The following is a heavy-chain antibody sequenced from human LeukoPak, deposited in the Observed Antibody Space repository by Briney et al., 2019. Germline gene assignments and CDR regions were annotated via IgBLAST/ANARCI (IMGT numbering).Heavy chain of an antibody. CDR2: ISYDGSNE. J-gene: IGHJ4*02. D-gene: IGHD1-26*01. V-gene: IGHV3-30*01. CDR3: TRGRGSYSLDY. Sequence: GGSLRLSCAASGFSFNIYAMNWVRQAPGKGLEWGAIISYDGSNEHYADSVKGRFTISRDNSKNTLYLQMNSLRAEDTAIYYCTRGRGSYSLDYWGRGTLVTVFS. CDR1: GFSFNIYA.